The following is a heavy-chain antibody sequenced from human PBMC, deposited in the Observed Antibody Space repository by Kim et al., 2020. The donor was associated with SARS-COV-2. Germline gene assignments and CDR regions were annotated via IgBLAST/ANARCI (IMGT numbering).Heavy chain of an antibody. CDR2: IYYSGST. Sequence: SETLSLTCTVSGGSISSGGYYWSWIRQHPGKGLEWIGYIYYSGSTYYNPSLKSRVTISVDTSKNQFSLKLSSVTAADTAVYYCARGSGSYNGGIYYGMDGWGQRNTVTVSS. J-gene: IGHJ6*02. V-gene: IGHV4-31*03. D-gene: IGHD1-26*01. CDR1: GGSISSGGYY. CDR3: ARGSGSYNGGIYYGMDG.